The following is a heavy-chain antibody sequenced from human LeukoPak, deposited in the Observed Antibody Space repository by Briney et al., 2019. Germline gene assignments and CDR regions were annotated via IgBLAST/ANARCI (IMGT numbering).Heavy chain of an antibody. CDR2: IKQDGSEK. V-gene: IGHV3-7*01. CDR3: ATSRTKVDY. J-gene: IGHJ4*02. Sequence: PGGSLSLSCAASGFTFINYWMSWVRQAPGKGLEWVASIKQDGSEKYYVDSVKGRFTISRDNAKNSVYLQMNSLRVEDTALYYCATSRTKVDYWGQGSLVTVSS. CDR1: GFTFINYW.